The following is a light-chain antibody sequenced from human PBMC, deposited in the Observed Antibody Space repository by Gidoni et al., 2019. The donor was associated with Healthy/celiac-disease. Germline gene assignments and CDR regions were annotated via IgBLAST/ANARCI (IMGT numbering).Light chain of an antibody. V-gene: IGKV3-11*01. CDR2: NAS. J-gene: IGKJ1*01. CDR1: QSVSSY. CDR3: QQRSNWPPWT. Sequence: LVLTHSPATLSLSPGERATLPCRARQSVSSYLAWYQQKPGQVPRLLIYNASNRATGIPARFSGSGSGTDFTLTISSREPEDFAVYYCQQRSNWPPWTFXXXTKVEIK.